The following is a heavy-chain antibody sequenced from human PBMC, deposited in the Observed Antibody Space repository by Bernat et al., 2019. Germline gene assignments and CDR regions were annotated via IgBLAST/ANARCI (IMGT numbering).Heavy chain of an antibody. CDR2: IYYSGGT. Sequence: QVQLRESGPGLVKPSETLSLTCTVSGGSMSGYYWNWIRQPPGQGLEWIVYIYYSGGTTYNPSLESRVTISVDTSKNQFSLKLDSVTAADTAVYYCARVGLGYSKFFDPWGPGTLVTVSS. CDR1: GGSMSGYY. J-gene: IGHJ5*02. D-gene: IGHD4-4*01. CDR3: ARVGLGYSKFFDP. V-gene: IGHV4-59*01.